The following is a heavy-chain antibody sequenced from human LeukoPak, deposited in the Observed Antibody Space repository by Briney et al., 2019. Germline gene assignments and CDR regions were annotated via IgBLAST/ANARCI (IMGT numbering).Heavy chain of an antibody. V-gene: IGHV3-21*01. D-gene: IGHD3-3*01. J-gene: IGHJ6*02. CDR3: ARDLGDFWSGYYLSSLYGMDV. CDR2: ISSSSSYI. CDR1: GFTFSSYS. Sequence: PGGSLRLSCAASGFTFSSYSMNWVRQAPGKGLEWVSSISSSSSYIYYADSVKGRFTISRDNAKNSLYLQMNSLRAEDTAVYYCARDLGDFWSGYYLSSLYGMDVWGQGTTVTVSS.